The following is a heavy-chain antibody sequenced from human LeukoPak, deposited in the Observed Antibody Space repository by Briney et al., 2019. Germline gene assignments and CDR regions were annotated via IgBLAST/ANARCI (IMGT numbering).Heavy chain of an antibody. J-gene: IGHJ6*03. Sequence: GGSLRLSCAASGFTVSSNYMSWVRQAPGKGLEWVSVIYSGGSTYYADSVKGRFTISRDNSKNTLYLQMNSLRAEDTAVYYCARVYTGYIYGDYPYYYYYMDVWGKGTTVTISS. CDR3: ARVYTGYIYGDYPYYYYYMDV. CDR1: GFTVSSNY. D-gene: IGHD4-17*01. V-gene: IGHV3-53*01. CDR2: IYSGGST.